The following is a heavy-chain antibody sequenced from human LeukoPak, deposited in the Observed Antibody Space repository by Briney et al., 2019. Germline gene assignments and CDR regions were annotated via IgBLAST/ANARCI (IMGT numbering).Heavy chain of an antibody. CDR2: IYTSGST. CDR3: ARSEVLMVYAISYEYYYGMDV. Sequence: SETLSLTCTVSGGSISSYYWSWIRQPAGKGLEWIGRIYTSGSTNYNPSLKSRVTISVDTSKNQFSLKLSSVTAADTAVYYCARSEVLMVYAISYEYYYGMDVWGQGTTVTVSS. CDR1: GGSISSYY. D-gene: IGHD2-8*01. V-gene: IGHV4-4*07. J-gene: IGHJ6*02.